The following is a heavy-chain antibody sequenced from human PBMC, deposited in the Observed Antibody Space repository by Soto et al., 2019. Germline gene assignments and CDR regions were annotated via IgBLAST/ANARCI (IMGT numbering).Heavy chain of an antibody. D-gene: IGHD2-2*01. CDR1: GFTFSSYA. CDR3: ARDNGIVVVPAALYFDY. J-gene: IGHJ4*02. V-gene: IGHV3-30-3*01. CDR2: ISYDGSNK. Sequence: GGSLRLSCAASGFTFSSYAMHWVRQAPGKGLEWVAVISYDGSNKYYADSVKGRFTISRDNSKNTLYLQMNSLRAEDTAVYYCARDNGIVVVPAALYFDYWGQGTLVTVSS.